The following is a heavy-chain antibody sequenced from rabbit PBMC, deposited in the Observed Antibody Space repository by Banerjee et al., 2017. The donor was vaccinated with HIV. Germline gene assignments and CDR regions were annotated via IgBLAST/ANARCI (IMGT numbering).Heavy chain of an antibody. V-gene: IGHV1S7*01. Sequence: QLKESGGGLVQPGGSLKLSCKASGFDFSSYYMSWVRQAPGKGLEWIGYIDPVFGSTYYASWVKGRFTISSHNAQNTLYLQLNSLTAADTATYFCARRHIGSYAGYAGYGYAMNLWGQGTLVTV. CDR2: IDPVFGST. CDR1: GFDFSSYY. D-gene: IGHD6-1*01. CDR3: ARRHIGSYAGYAGYGYAMNL. J-gene: IGHJ4*01.